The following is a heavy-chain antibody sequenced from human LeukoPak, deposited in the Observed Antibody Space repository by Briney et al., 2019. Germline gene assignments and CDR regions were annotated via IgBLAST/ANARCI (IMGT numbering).Heavy chain of an antibody. J-gene: IGHJ4*02. V-gene: IGHV1-46*01. D-gene: IGHD6-13*01. Sequence: ASVKVSCKASGYTFTSYYMHWVRQAPGQGLEWMGIINPSGGSTSYAQKFQGRVTMTRDTSTSTVYMELSSLRSEDTAVYYCAKDGFIAAADGYWGQGTLVTVSS. CDR2: INPSGGST. CDR3: AKDGFIAAADGY. CDR1: GYTFTSYY.